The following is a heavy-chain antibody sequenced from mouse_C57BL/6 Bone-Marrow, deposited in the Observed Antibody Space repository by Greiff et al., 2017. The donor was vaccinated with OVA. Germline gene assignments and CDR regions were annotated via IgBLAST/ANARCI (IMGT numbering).Heavy chain of an antibody. J-gene: IGHJ1*03. CDR2: IHPNSGST. V-gene: IGHV1-64*01. Sequence: VQLQQPGAELVKPGASVKLSCKASGYTFTSYWMHWVKQRPGQGLEWIGMIHPNSGSTNYNEKFKSKATLTVDKSSSTAYMQLSSLTSEDSAVYYCAREYYYGRYFDVWGTGTTVTVSS. CDR1: GYTFTSYW. CDR3: AREYYYGRYFDV. D-gene: IGHD1-1*01.